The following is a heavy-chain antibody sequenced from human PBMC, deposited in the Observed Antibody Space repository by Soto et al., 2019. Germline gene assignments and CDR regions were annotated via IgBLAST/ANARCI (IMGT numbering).Heavy chain of an antibody. J-gene: IGHJ6*02. CDR3: ARDRERYSSSWYRDYYYGMDV. D-gene: IGHD6-13*01. CDR1: GFTFSDYC. Sequence: PVGSLRLSCAASGFTFSDYCMSWIRQAPGKGLEWVSYISSSSSYTNYADSVKGRFTISRDNAKNSLYLQMNSLRAEDTAVYYCARDRERYSSSWYRDYYYGMDVWGQGTTVTVSS. V-gene: IGHV3-11*06. CDR2: ISSSSSYT.